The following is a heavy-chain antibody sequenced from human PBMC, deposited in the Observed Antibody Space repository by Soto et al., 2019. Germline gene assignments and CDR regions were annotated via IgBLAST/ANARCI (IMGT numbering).Heavy chain of an antibody. CDR2: TYYTGST. Sequence: QVQLQESGPRLVRPSGSLSLTCTISGGSFGTNYWSWIRQAPGTGLEWIGYTYYTGSTKYNPSLKSRATISVDPSKNQFSLTLNSAAAADTAVYYCATDSAGRGPFDPWGQGILVTVSS. V-gene: IGHV4-59*13. CDR1: GGSFGTNY. J-gene: IGHJ5*02. CDR3: ATDSAGRGPFDP. D-gene: IGHD3-10*01.